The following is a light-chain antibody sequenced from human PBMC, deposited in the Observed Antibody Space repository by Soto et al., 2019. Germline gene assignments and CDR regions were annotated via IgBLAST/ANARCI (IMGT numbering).Light chain of an antibody. J-gene: IGLJ1*01. Sequence: QSALTQPLSVSGSPGQSITISCTGTSNDIGTYDYVCWYQQHPGKAPRLLILGVHNRSPGISGRFSASKSGLTASLTISGLQAEDEADYYCTAFSANRVYLFGPGTKLTVL. V-gene: IGLV2-14*01. CDR2: GVH. CDR3: TAFSANRVYL. CDR1: SNDIGTYDY.